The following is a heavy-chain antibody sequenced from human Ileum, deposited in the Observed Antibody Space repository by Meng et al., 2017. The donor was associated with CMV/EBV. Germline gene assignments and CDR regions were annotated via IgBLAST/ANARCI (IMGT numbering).Heavy chain of an antibody. V-gene: IGHV4-30-2*01. Sequence: GGSLSSGGYSWSWIRQPPGKGLEWIGYMFHSGSTYYNPSLKSRVSISIDRSKNQFSLKLTSVTAADTAVYYCAREGSITGTTAVLDPWGQGTLVTVSS. CDR2: MFHSGST. J-gene: IGHJ5*02. D-gene: IGHD1-20*01. CDR1: GGSLSSGGYS. CDR3: AREGSITGTTAVLDP.